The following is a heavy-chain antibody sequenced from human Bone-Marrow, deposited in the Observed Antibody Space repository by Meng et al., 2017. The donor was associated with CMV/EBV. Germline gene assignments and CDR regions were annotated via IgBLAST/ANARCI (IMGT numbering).Heavy chain of an antibody. V-gene: IGHV3-74*01. D-gene: IGHD6-13*01. CDR3: ARVSSSWYYYYGMDV. J-gene: IGHJ6*02. CDR1: GFTFSSYG. Sequence: GGSLRLSCAASGFTFSSYGMHWVRQAPGKGLVWVSRINSDGSSTSYADSVKGRFTISRDNAKNTLYLQMNSLRAEDTAVYYCARVSSSWYYYYGMDVWGQGTTVTVSS. CDR2: INSDGSST.